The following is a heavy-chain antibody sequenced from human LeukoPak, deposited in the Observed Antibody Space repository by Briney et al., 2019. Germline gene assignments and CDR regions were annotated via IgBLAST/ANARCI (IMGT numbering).Heavy chain of an antibody. D-gene: IGHD1-26*01. CDR2: INGDGSTS. Sequence: GGSLRLSCAASGFTFSSYWMHWVRQAPGKGLVWVSRINGDGSTSTYADSVRGRFTISRDHARNTLYLQMNSLRAEDTAVYYCARSSYQPYFDYWGQGTLVTVSS. V-gene: IGHV3-74*01. CDR3: ARSSYQPYFDY. CDR1: GFTFSSYW. J-gene: IGHJ4*02.